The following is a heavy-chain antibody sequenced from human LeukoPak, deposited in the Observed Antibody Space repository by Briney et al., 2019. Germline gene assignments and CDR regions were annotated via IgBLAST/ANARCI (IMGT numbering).Heavy chain of an antibody. V-gene: IGHV3-30-3*01. CDR3: ATAHKYSSSWYNNYYGMDV. CDR2: ISYDGSNK. D-gene: IGHD6-13*01. CDR1: GFTFSSYA. J-gene: IGHJ6*02. Sequence: GESLRLSCAASGFTFSSYAMHWVRQAPGKGLEWVAVISYDGSNKYYADSVKGRFTISRDNSKNTLYLQMNSLRAEDTVVYYCATAHKYSSSWYNNYYGMDVWGQGTTVTVSS.